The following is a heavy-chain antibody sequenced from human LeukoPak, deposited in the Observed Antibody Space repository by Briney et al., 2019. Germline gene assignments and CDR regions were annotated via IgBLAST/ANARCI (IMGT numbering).Heavy chain of an antibody. D-gene: IGHD4/OR15-4a*01. CDR2: VYYSGST. J-gene: IGHJ5*02. CDR1: GDSITSGALY. Sequence: PSETLSLTCNVSGDSITSGALYWAWIRQSPGKGLEWIGNVYYSGSTQYNPSLRGRVSISMDKTKNQFSLNLNSVSVTDTAIYYCARRDYAAWFDPWGQGTLVTVSS. V-gene: IGHV4-39*01. CDR3: ARRDYAAWFDP.